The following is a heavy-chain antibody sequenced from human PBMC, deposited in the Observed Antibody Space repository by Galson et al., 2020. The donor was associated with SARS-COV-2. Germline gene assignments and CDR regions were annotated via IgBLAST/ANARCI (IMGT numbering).Heavy chain of an antibody. CDR3: AGDCSSTSCYTDSFDP. D-gene: IGHD2-2*02. Sequence: QLGESLKISCAASGFTFSSYWMSWVRQAPGKGLEWVANRKQDGSEKYYVDSVKGRFTISRDNAKNSLYLQMNSLRAEDTAVYYCAGDCSSTSCYTDSFDPWGQGTLVTVSS. CDR2: RKQDGSEK. J-gene: IGHJ5*02. CDR1: GFTFSSYW. V-gene: IGHV3-7*01.